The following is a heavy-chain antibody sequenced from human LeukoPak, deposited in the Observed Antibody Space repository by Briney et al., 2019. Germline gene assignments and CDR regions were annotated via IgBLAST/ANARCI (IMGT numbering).Heavy chain of an antibody. D-gene: IGHD1-26*01. CDR1: GGSISRYY. J-gene: IGHJ6*02. Sequence: SETLSLTCTVSGGSISRYYWSWIRQPPGKGLEWIGYIYYSGSTNYNPSLKSRVTISVDTSKNQFSLKLSSVTAADTAVYYCAREKWEFGYYYGMDVWGQGTTVTVSS. CDR2: IYYSGST. CDR3: AREKWEFGYYYGMDV. V-gene: IGHV4-59*01.